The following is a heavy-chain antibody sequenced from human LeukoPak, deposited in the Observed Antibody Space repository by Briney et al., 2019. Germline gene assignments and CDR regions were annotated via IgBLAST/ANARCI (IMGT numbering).Heavy chain of an antibody. J-gene: IGHJ4*02. V-gene: IGHV3-23*01. CDR2: ISGSGGST. D-gene: IGHD6-13*01. CDR1: GFTFSSYA. CDR3: AKGQSRAYGSSIYYFDY. Sequence: GGSLRLSCAASGFTFSSYAMSWVRQAPGKGLEWVSAISGSGGSTYYADSVKGRFTISRDNSKNTLYLQMNSLRAEDTAVYYCAKGQSRAYGSSIYYFDYWGQGTLVTVSS.